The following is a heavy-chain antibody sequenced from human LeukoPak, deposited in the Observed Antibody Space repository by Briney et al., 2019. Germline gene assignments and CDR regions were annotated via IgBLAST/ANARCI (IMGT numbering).Heavy chain of an antibody. J-gene: IGHJ4*02. CDR3: AKDVPTAYFDY. V-gene: IGHV3-30*02. Sequence: GRSLRLSCVASGFTFSDYGMHWVRQAPGKGLEWVAFVRYDETTKFYADSVKGRFTISRDNSKTTLYLQMNSLRAEDTAVYYCAKDVPTAYFDYWGQGTLVTVSS. CDR1: GFTFSDYG. D-gene: IGHD2-2*01. CDR2: VRYDETTK.